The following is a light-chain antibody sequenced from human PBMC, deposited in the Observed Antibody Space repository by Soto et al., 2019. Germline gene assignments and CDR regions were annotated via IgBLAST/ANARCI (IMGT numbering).Light chain of an antibody. CDR1: SSNIGTFT. J-gene: IGLJ7*01. Sequence: QPVLTQPPSASETPGQRVTISCSGSSSNIGTFTVNWYQHLPGAAPKLLIYNDNQRPSGVPDRFSGSKSGTSASLAISGLQSEDEADYYCATWDDSLSGHVVVGGGTQLTVL. V-gene: IGLV1-44*01. CDR2: NDN. CDR3: ATWDDSLSGHVV.